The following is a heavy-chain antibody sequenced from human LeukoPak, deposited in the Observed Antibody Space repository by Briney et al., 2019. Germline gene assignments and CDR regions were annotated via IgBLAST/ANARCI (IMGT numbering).Heavy chain of an antibody. Sequence: SQTLSLTCAIPGDRVSTNSASSNSTRQPPSRCLELLRRTYYRSRWYNDYAVSVKSRITINPDTSNNQFSLEMNSVTPEDTAVYYCARGIAVAGHAFDIWGQGNLVTVSS. V-gene: IGHV6-1*01. CDR1: GDRVSTNSAS. CDR3: ARGIAVAGHAFDI. J-gene: IGHJ4*02. D-gene: IGHD6-19*01. CDR2: TYYRSRWYN.